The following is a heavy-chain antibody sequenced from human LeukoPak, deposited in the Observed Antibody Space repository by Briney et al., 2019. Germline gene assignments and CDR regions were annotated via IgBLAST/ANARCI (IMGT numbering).Heavy chain of an antibody. Sequence: GGSLRLSCVGFTFSDYYMSWISQAPGKGLEWVSYTSSSSSYTNYADSVKGRFTISRDDAQNSLYLQMNSLRAEDTAVYYCARQRRDSSGYYSDFDNWGQGTLVTVSS. CDR2: TSSSSSYT. CDR3: ARQRRDSSGYYSDFDN. J-gene: IGHJ4*02. CDR1: FTFSDYY. V-gene: IGHV3-11*06. D-gene: IGHD3-22*01.